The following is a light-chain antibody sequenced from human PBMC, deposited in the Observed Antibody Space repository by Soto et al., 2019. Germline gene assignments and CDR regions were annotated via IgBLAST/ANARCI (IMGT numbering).Light chain of an antibody. J-gene: IGKJ5*01. CDR3: QHYENAAT. CDR1: QSVYSNY. Sequence: IVLTQSPGTLSLSPEERATLSCRASQSVYSNYLAWYQQKPGQAPRLLIYGASSRATGIPVRFSGSGSGTVFTLTISRLEPEDFAVYYCQHYENAATFGQGTRLEIK. CDR2: GAS. V-gene: IGKV3-20*01.